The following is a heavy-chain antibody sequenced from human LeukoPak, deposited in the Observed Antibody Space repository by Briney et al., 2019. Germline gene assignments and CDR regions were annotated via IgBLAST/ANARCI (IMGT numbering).Heavy chain of an antibody. CDR1: GFTPSSYR. J-gene: IGHJ4*02. D-gene: IGHD2-15*01. CDR3: ARVLAGVNFDY. Sequence: GSLKISCVAPGFTPSSYRMNWVRQAPGKGLEWVSSISSSSSYIYYADSVKGRFTISRDNAKNSLYLQMNSLRAEDTAVYDCARVLAGVNFDYWGQGTLVTVSS. CDR2: ISSSSSYI. V-gene: IGHV3-21*01.